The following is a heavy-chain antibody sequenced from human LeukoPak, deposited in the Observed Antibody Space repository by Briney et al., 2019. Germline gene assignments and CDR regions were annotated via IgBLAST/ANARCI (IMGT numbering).Heavy chain of an antibody. V-gene: IGHV4-59*01. Sequence: SETLSLTCTVSGGSISSYYWSWIRQPPGKGLEWIGYIYYSGSTNYNPSLKSRVTISVDTSKNQFSLKLSSVTAADTAVYYCARDATSGVVNKNPHRNYYYYMDVWGKGTTVTASS. D-gene: IGHD3-3*01. CDR1: GGSISSYY. CDR2: IYYSGST. J-gene: IGHJ6*03. CDR3: ARDATSGVVNKNPHRNYYYYMDV.